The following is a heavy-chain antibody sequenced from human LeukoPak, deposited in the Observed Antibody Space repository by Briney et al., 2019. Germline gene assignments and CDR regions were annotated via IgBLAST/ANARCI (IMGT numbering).Heavy chain of an antibody. CDR3: ARESLGTDIVVVPAAIGGSFDY. V-gene: IGHV4-4*07. D-gene: IGHD2-2*02. J-gene: IGHJ4*02. Sequence: SETLSLTCTVSGGSISSYYWSWIRQPPGKGLEWIGRIYTSGSTNYNPSLKSRVTISVDTSKNQFSLKLSSVTAADTAVYYCARESLGTDIVVVPAAIGGSFDYWGQGTLVTVSS. CDR2: IYTSGST. CDR1: GGSISSYY.